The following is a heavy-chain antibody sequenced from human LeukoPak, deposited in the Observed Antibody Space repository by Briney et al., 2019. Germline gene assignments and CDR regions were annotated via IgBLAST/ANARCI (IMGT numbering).Heavy chain of an antibody. CDR1: GFTFSSYW. D-gene: IGHD2-8*01. CDR3: ARGGDDIVLMVYAIDY. CDR2: INSDGSST. Sequence: GGSLRLSCAASGFTFSSYWMHWVRQAPGKGLVWVSRINSDGSSTSYADSVKGRFTISRDNAKNTLYLQMNSLRAEDAAVYYCARGGDDIVLMVYAIDYWGQGTLVTVSS. V-gene: IGHV3-74*01. J-gene: IGHJ4*02.